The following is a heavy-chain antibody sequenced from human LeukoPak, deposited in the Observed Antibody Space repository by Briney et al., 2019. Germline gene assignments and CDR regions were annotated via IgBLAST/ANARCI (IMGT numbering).Heavy chain of an antibody. V-gene: IGHV4-59*01. Sequence: SEALSLTCPVSGGSISSYYWSWIRQPPGKGLEWIGYIYYSGSTNYNPSLKSRVTISVDTSKNQFSLKLSSVTAADTAVYYCARYRVAVAGTSFGAFASYYYYGMDVWGQGTTVTVSS. D-gene: IGHD6-19*01. J-gene: IGHJ6*02. CDR3: ARYRVAVAGTSFGAFASYYYYGMDV. CDR2: IYYSGST. CDR1: GGSISSYY.